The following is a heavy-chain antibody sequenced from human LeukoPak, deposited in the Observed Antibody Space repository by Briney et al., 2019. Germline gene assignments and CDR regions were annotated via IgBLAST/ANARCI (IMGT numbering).Heavy chain of an antibody. CDR2: ISGSGGST. CDR3: AKTIVVVPAAHDAFDI. CDR1: GFTFSSYA. Sequence: GRSLRLSFAASGFTFSSYAMSWVRQAPGKGLEWVSAISGSGGSTYYADSVKGRFTISRDNSKNTLYLQMNSLRAEDTAVYYCAKTIVVVPAAHDAFDIWGQGTMVTVSS. V-gene: IGHV3-23*01. D-gene: IGHD2-2*01. J-gene: IGHJ3*02.